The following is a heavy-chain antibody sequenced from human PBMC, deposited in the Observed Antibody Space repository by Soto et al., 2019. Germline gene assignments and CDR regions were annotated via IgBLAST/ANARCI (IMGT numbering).Heavy chain of an antibody. Sequence: EVQLVESGGGWVHPGGSLRLSCAASGFAFSSRSMNWVRQAPGKGLEWVSYISGWSTTIYYADSVRGRFTISRDNAKNSLSLQMNSLRDEDTAIYFCARGELDRTIDYWGQGILVTVSS. CDR2: ISGWSTTI. V-gene: IGHV3-48*02. D-gene: IGHD1-1*01. J-gene: IGHJ4*02. CDR1: GFAFSSRS. CDR3: ARGELDRTIDY.